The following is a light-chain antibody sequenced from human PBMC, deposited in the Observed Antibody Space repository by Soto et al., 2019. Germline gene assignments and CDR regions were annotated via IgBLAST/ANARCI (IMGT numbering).Light chain of an antibody. CDR1: SSNIGSNT. Sequence: QAVVTQPPSASGTPGQRVTISCSGSSSNIGSNTVNWYQQLPGTAPKLLIYSNNQRPSGVPDRFSGSKSGTSAPLAISGLQSEDEADYYCAAWYDSLNGPVFGGGTKLTVL. CDR2: SNN. J-gene: IGLJ2*01. V-gene: IGLV1-44*01. CDR3: AAWYDSLNGPV.